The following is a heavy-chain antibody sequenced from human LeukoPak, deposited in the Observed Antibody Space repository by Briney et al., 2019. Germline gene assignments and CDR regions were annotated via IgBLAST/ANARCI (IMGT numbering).Heavy chain of an antibody. CDR1: GVSISRFY. Sequence: SETLSLSCTASGVSISRFYWSWVRQPPGKGLEWIANIYNGVPTYYNPSLRSRVTLSVDTSKNRFSLTLRSVTATDTALYYCVQTTGWPGFDYWGQGILVTVSS. CDR3: VQTTGWPGFDY. D-gene: IGHD6-19*01. J-gene: IGHJ4*02. V-gene: IGHV4-4*09. CDR2: IYNGVPT.